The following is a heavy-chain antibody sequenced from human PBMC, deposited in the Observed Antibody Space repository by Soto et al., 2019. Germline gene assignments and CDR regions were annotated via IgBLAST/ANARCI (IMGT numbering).Heavy chain of an antibody. Sequence: GGSLRLSCAASGFSFNNYVMHWVRQAPGKGLEWVAVSWYDGIQTRYADSVRGRLTISRDNFQNTLYLHMDSLKAEDTAMYYCARDFTAGAIYNRVYYYGMDVWGPGTTVTVYS. CDR2: SWYDGIQT. CDR3: ARDFTAGAIYNRVYYYGMDV. D-gene: IGHD1-1*01. V-gene: IGHV3-33*01. J-gene: IGHJ6*01. CDR1: GFSFNNYV.